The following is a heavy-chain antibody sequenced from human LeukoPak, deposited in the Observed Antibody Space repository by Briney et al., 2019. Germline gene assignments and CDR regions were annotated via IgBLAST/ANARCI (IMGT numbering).Heavy chain of an antibody. V-gene: IGHV3-23*01. Sequence: GGSLRLSCAASGFTFSSYAMSWVRQAPGKGLEWVSAISGSGGSTYYADSVKGRFTISRDNSKNTLYLQMNSLRAEDTAVYYCAKDKSPVLRFLEWLFGHWGQGTLVPVPS. J-gene: IGHJ4*02. CDR2: ISGSGGST. CDR1: GFTFSSYA. D-gene: IGHD3-3*01. CDR3: AKDKSPVLRFLEWLFGH.